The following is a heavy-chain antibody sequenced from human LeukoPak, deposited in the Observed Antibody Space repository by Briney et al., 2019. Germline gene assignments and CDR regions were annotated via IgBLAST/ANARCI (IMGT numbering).Heavy chain of an antibody. CDR3: ARVHCSGGSCYGEVFDY. Sequence: ASVKVSCKASGYIFTNYYLHWVRQAPGQGLEWVGIINPADASTSYAQKFQGRVTMTRDTSTSTVYTDLSSLRSEDTAMYYCARVHCSGGSCYGEVFDYWGQGTLVTVSS. CDR1: GYIFTNYY. CDR2: INPADAST. J-gene: IGHJ4*02. D-gene: IGHD2-15*01. V-gene: IGHV1-46*01.